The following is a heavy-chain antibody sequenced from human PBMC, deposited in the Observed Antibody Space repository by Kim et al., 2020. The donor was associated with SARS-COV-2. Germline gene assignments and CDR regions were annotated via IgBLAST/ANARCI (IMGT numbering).Heavy chain of an antibody. CDR1: GGSFSGYY. D-gene: IGHD1-26*01. V-gene: IGHV4-34*01. J-gene: IGHJ4*02. Sequence: SETLSLTCAVYGGSFSGYYWSWIRQPPGKGLEWIGEINHSGSTNYNPSPKSRVTISVDTSTNQFSLKLSSVTAADTAVYYCARVKIPYVGATRPFDYWGQGTLVTVSS. CDR3: ARVKIPYVGATRPFDY. CDR2: INHSGST.